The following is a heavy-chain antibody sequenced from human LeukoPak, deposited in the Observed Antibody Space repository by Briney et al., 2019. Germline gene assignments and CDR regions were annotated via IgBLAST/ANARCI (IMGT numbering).Heavy chain of an antibody. Sequence: SETLSLTCTVSGGSISSYYWSWIRQPAGKGLEWIGRIDTSGNTNYKPSLKSRVTMSVDTSKNQFSLKLSSVTAADTAVYYCARGENVRLYYYDSSGYELDYWGQGTLVTVSS. CDR3: ARGENVRLYYYDSSGYELDY. CDR2: IDTSGNT. J-gene: IGHJ4*02. V-gene: IGHV4-4*07. CDR1: GGSISSYY. D-gene: IGHD3-22*01.